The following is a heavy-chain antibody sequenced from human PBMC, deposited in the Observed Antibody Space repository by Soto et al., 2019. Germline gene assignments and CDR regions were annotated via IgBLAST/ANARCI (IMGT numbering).Heavy chain of an antibody. D-gene: IGHD3-9*01. Sequence: SETLSLTCTVSGGSISSGDYYWSWIRQPPGKGLEWIGNIYYSGNTYYNPSLKSRVTISVDTSKNQFSLKLSSVTAADTAIYYCARGYDFLTGYLGYLDYWGQGTLVTVSS. CDR2: IYYSGNT. J-gene: IGHJ4*02. CDR1: GGSISSGDYY. CDR3: ARGYDFLTGYLGYLDY. V-gene: IGHV4-30-4*01.